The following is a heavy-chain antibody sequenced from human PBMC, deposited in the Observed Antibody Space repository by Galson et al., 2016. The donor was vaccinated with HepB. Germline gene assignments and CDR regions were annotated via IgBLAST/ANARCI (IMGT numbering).Heavy chain of an antibody. V-gene: IGHV4-39*01. Sequence: SETLSLTCTVSGGSISTRTYYWVWIRQPPGKGLEWIGSINYSGHTYYNPSLKSRVDIYVDTSKNQFSLRLSSVTAADTAVYYCASIVVVSSAPTNYFDYWGQGTLVTVSS. CDR1: GGSISTRTYY. CDR2: INYSGHT. J-gene: IGHJ4*02. CDR3: ASIVVVSSAPTNYFDY. D-gene: IGHD2-2*01.